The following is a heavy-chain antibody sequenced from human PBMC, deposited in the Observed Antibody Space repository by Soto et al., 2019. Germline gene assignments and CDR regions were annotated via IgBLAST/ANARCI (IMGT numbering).Heavy chain of an antibody. Sequence: QVQLVESGGGVVQPGRSLRLSCAASGFTFSSYAMHWVRQPPGKGLEWVAVISYDGSNKYYADSVKGRFTISRDNSKNTLYLQMNSLRAEDTAVYYCARDPRYSSSWYDFDYWGQGTLVTVSS. J-gene: IGHJ4*02. D-gene: IGHD6-13*01. V-gene: IGHV3-30-3*01. CDR3: ARDPRYSSSWYDFDY. CDR2: ISYDGSNK. CDR1: GFTFSSYA.